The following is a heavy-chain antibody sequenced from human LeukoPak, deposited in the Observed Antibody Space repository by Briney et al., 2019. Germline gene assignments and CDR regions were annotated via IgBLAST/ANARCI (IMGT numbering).Heavy chain of an antibody. CDR1: GYTFTSYG. V-gene: IGHV1-18*01. Sequence: ASVKVSCKASGYTFTSYGISWVRQAPGQGLEWMGWISAYNGNTNYAQKLQGRVTMTTDTSTSTAYMELRSLRSDDTAVYYCARAVGNDFWSAYNWFDPWGQGTLVTVSS. D-gene: IGHD3-3*01. CDR3: ARAVGNDFWSAYNWFDP. J-gene: IGHJ5*02. CDR2: ISAYNGNT.